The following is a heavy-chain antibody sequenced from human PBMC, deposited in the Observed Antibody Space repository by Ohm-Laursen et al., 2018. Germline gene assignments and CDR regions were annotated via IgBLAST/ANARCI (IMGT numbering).Heavy chain of an antibody. V-gene: IGHV4-31*11. CDR3: ARHASVTGLDY. CDR1: GGSFSSADYY. CDR2: VSYSENT. D-gene: IGHD6-19*01. Sequence: TLSLTCAVSGGSFSSADYYWSWIRHHPGKGLEWIGYVSYSENTYYNPSLKSRLLISVDGSKNQFSLKLSSVIAVDTAMYYCARHASVTGLDYWGQGTLVTVSS. J-gene: IGHJ4*02.